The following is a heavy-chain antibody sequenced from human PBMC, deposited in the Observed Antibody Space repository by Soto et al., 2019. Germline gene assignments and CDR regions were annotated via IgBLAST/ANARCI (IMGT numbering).Heavy chain of an antibody. CDR3: ARQPGYYDILTGYSTYYFDY. J-gene: IGHJ4*02. D-gene: IGHD3-9*01. V-gene: IGHV4-59*08. Sequence: PSETLSLTCTVSGGSISSYYWNWIRQPPGKGLEWIGYTYYRGNTNYNPSLKGRVTISVDTSKNQFSLKLSSVTAADTAVYYCARQPGYYDILTGYSTYYFDYWGQGTPVTVSS. CDR2: TYYRGNT. CDR1: GGSISSYY.